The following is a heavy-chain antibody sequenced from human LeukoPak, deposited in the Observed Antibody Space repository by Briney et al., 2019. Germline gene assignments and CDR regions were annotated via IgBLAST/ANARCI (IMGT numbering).Heavy chain of an antibody. CDR3: ASPLYYGSGSSVGMDV. Sequence: ASDKVSCKASGYTFTSYGISWVRQAPGQGLEWMGWISAYNGNTNYAQKLVGRVTIPTDTSTSTAYMELRSLRSDDTAVYYCASPLYYGSGSSVGMDVWGQGGTVGVSS. D-gene: IGHD3-10*01. J-gene: IGHJ6*02. V-gene: IGHV1-18*01. CDR1: GYTFTSYG. CDR2: ISAYNGNT.